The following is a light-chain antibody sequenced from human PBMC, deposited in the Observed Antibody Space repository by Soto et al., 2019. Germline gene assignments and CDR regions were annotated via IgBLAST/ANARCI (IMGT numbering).Light chain of an antibody. Sequence: DIQMTQSPSTLSASVGDRVTITCRASQSISSFLTWYQQKAGKAPKLLIYAASSLQSGVPSRFSGSGSGTDFTLTISSLQPEDFASYYCQQSLSTPPTFGQGTRWIS. CDR2: AAS. CDR1: QSISSF. J-gene: IGKJ1*01. CDR3: QQSLSTPPT. V-gene: IGKV1-39*01.